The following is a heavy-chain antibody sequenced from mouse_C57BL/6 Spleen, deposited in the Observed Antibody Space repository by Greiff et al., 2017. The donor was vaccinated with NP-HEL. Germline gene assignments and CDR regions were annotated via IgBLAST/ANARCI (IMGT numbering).Heavy chain of an antibody. CDR2: IHPNSGST. Sequence: VQLQQPGAELVKPGASVKLSCKASGYTFPSYWMHWVKQRPGQGLEWIGMIHPNSGSTNYNEKFKSKATLTVDKSSSTAYMQLSSLTSEDSAVYYCARSDYDYDWFAYWGQGTLVTVSA. CDR1: GYTFPSYW. V-gene: IGHV1-64*01. J-gene: IGHJ3*01. D-gene: IGHD2-4*01. CDR3: ARSDYDYDWFAY.